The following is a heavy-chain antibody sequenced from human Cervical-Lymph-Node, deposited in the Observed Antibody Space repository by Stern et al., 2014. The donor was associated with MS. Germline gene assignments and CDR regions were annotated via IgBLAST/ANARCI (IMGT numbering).Heavy chain of an antibody. Sequence: QLQESGPGLVKPSETLSLTCSVSGTSTIGNYWSWFRQSPGKGLAWIGNIYYTGSTNYNPSLKSRVTMSVDTSKNQFSVKVTSVTAADTAVYFCARLAASSSGPFDFWGQGTLVTVSS. CDR1: GTSTIGNY. V-gene: IGHV4-59*01. CDR3: ARLAASSSGPFDF. CDR2: IYYTGST. J-gene: IGHJ4*02. D-gene: IGHD6-19*01.